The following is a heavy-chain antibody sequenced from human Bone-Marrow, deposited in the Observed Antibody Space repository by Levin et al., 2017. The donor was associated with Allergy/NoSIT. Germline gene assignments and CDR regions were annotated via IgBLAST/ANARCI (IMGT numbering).Heavy chain of an antibody. CDR2: INSDGSYI. V-gene: IGHV3-74*03. J-gene: IGHJ5*02. Sequence: QPGGSLRLSCAASGFTFSSFWMHWLRQGPGKGLEWVSRINSDGSYITDADSVKGRFTISRDNAKNTLYLQMNSLRAEDTAVYYCARNYGLGSHNWFDPWGQGTLVTVSS. D-gene: IGHD3-10*01. CDR3: ARNYGLGSHNWFDP. CDR1: GFTFSSFW.